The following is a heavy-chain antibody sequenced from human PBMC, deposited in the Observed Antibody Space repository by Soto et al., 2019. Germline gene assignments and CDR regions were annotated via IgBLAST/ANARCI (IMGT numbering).Heavy chain of an antibody. CDR3: ARSPPWGSALGGWFDP. CDR2: INPGQGLAWMGIFNPGGASP. J-gene: IGHJ5*02. V-gene: IGHV1-46*01. D-gene: IGHD3-16*01. CDR1: GYTFTSYC. Sequence: QVQLVQSGAEVKKPGASVRISCKASGYTFTSYCLHWVRQAPGQGLEWMGIINPGQGLAWMGIFNPGGASPGYAQKFQERVTMTIDTSTSTVYMELSSLRSEDTAMYYCARSPPWGSALGGWFDPWGQGTLVTVSS.